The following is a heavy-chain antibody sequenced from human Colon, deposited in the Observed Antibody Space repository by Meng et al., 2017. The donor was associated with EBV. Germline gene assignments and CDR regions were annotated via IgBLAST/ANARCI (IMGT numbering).Heavy chain of an antibody. CDR2: TYYRSKWYN. D-gene: IGHD6-19*01. V-gene: IGHV6-1*01. J-gene: IGHJ4*02. CDR3: ARSGSSGWIDY. Sequence: QVQRQTSGPGLVTPSQTLPPTCAISGDSVSSNSASWNRIRQSPSRGLEWLGRTYYRSKWYNGYAVSVKSRITINPDTSKNQFSLQLNSVTPEDTAMYYCARSGSSGWIDYWGQGTLVTVSS. CDR1: GDSVSSNSAS.